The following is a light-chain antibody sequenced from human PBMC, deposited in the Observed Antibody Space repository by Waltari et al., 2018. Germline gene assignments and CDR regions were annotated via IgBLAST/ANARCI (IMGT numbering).Light chain of an antibody. V-gene: IGLV2-11*01. Sequence: QAALTQPRSVSGSPGQSVTISCTGTSSDIGGYNYVSWYQQYPGTAPKLMIYEVSKRPSGVSDRFSGSKSGNTASLTISGLQAEDEADYYCCSYAGSYTFIFGAATRLTVL. CDR2: EVS. J-gene: IGLJ1*01. CDR1: SSDIGGYNY. CDR3: CSYAGSYTFI.